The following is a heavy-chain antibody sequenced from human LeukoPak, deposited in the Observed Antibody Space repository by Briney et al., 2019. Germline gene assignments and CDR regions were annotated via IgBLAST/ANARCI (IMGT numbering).Heavy chain of an antibody. V-gene: IGHV4-59*01. J-gene: IGHJ4*02. Sequence: SETLSLTCAVYGGSFSGYYWSWIRQPPGKGLEWIGYIYYSGSTNYNPSLKSRVTISVDTSKNQFSLKLSSVTAADTAVYYCARGYSGYDLGYWGQGTLVTVSS. CDR2: IYYSGST. D-gene: IGHD5-12*01. CDR1: GGSFSGYY. CDR3: ARGYSGYDLGY.